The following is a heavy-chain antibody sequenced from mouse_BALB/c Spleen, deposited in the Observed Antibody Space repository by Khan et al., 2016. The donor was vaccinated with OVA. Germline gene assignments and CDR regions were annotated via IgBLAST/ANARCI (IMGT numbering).Heavy chain of an antibody. CDR3: AMGRTY. Sequence: EVQLVESGPGLVKPSQSLSLTCTVTGYSITSDCAWNVLRQFPRNKMGWMGFISYSGRTSYNASLKSRISVTRDTSKNHLFLQLNSVTTEDTATYYGAMGRTYWGQGTLVTVSA. CDR2: ISYSGRT. V-gene: IGHV3-2*02. J-gene: IGHJ3*01. CDR1: GYSITSDCA. D-gene: IGHD4-1*01.